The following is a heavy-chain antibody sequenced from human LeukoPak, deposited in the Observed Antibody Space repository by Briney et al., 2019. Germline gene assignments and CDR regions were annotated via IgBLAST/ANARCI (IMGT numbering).Heavy chain of an antibody. CDR3: AKVHSNYYYYMDV. Sequence: GGSLRLSCATSGFTFSIYSMNWVRQAPGKGLEWVSYISSSSSTIYYADSVKGRFTISRDNAKNSLYLQMNSLRAEDTAVYYCAKVHSNYYYYMDVWGKGTTVTVSS. CDR2: ISSSSSTI. D-gene: IGHD2/OR15-2a*01. V-gene: IGHV3-48*01. J-gene: IGHJ6*03. CDR1: GFTFSIYS.